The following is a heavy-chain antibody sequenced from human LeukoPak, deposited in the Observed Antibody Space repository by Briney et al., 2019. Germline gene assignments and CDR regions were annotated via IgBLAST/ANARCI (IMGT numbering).Heavy chain of an antibody. V-gene: IGHV3-11*04. J-gene: IGHJ4*02. CDR2: ISSSGSTI. Sequence: GGSLRLSCAASGFTVSSNYMSWVRQAPGKGLEWVSYISSSGSTIYYADSVKGRFTISRDNAKNSLYLQMNSLRAEDTAVYYCAGPSNYDFWSGYYLYWGQGTLVTVSS. CDR1: GFTVSSNY. CDR3: AGPSNYDFWSGYYLY. D-gene: IGHD3-3*01.